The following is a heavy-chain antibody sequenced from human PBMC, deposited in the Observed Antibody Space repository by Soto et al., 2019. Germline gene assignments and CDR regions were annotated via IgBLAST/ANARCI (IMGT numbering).Heavy chain of an antibody. D-gene: IGHD1-26*01. CDR3: ARHGGSYSFDY. CDR2: NSYSGNT. V-gene: IGHV4-59*08. CDR1: GGSTSSYY. Sequence: QVQLQESGPGLVKPSETLSLTCTVTGGSTSSYYWSWLRQHPGKGLEWIGYNSYSGNTDYNPSLRSRVPISVDTSKKQFSLNLSSATAADTDVYYCARHGGSYSFDYWGQGILVTVSS. J-gene: IGHJ4*02.